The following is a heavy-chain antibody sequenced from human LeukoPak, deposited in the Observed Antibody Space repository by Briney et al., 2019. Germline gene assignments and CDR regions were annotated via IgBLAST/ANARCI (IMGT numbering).Heavy chain of an antibody. V-gene: IGHV3-48*03. CDR3: ARSFSGSGYYLSPFDY. J-gene: IGHJ4*02. CDR2: ISSSGSTI. Sequence: PGGSLRLSCAASGFTFSSYEINWVRQAPGKGLEWVSYISSSGSTIYYADPVKGRFTISRNNAKNSLYLQMNSLRAEDTAVYYCARSFSGSGYYLSPFDYWGQGNLVTVSS. D-gene: IGHD3-22*01. CDR1: GFTFSSYE.